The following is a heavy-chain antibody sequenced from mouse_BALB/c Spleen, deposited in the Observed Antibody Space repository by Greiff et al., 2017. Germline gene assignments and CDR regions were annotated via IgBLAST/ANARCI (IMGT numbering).Heavy chain of an antibody. CDR3: ARHPYRSYYFDY. CDR1: GFAFSSYD. J-gene: IGHJ2*01. V-gene: IGHV5-12-1*01. Sequence: EVKLMESGGGLVKPGGSLKLSCAASGFAFSSYDMSWVRQTPEKRLEWVAYISSGGGSTYYPDTVKGRFTISRDNAKNTLYLQMSSLKSEDTAMYYCARHPYRSYYFDYWGQGTTLTVSS. D-gene: IGHD2-14*01. CDR2: ISSGGGST.